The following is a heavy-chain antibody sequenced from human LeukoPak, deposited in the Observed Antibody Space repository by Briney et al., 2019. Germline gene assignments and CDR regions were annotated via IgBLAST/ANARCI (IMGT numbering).Heavy chain of an antibody. J-gene: IGHJ6*02. CDR1: GFTFSDYN. Sequence: GGSLRLSCAASGFTFSDYNMNWVRQAPGKGLEWVSYITNGGSTIHHADSVKGRFTISRDNAKKTLYLQMNSLRAEDTAVYYCVRSIGLTGGGVDVWGQGTTVTVSS. CDR2: ITNGGSTI. CDR3: VRSIGLTGGGVDV. D-gene: IGHD3-9*01. V-gene: IGHV3-11*01.